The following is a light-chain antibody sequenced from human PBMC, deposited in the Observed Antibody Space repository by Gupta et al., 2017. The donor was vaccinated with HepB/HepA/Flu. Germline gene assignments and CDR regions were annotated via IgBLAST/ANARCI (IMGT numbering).Light chain of an antibody. CDR2: KKT. CDR1: VLANQY. Sequence: ARITCSGDVLANQYVYWYQQRPGQAPVVVMYKKTERPSGIPERFSGSKSGTTVTLTISGVQAEDEADYYCQSADTSGTYVFGGGTKVTVL. CDR3: QSADTSGTYV. V-gene: IGLV3-25*03. J-gene: IGLJ1*01.